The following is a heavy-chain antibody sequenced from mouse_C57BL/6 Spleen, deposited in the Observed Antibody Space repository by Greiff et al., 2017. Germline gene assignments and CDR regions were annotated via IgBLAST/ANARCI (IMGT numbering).Heavy chain of an antibody. CDR2: IYPGGGYT. CDR3: ARRGRDGYFDV. CDR1: GYTFTNYW. Sequence: QVQLQQSGAELVRPGTSVKMSCKASGYTFTNYWIGWAKQRPGHGLEWIGDIYPGGGYTNYNEKFKGKATLTADKSSSTAYMQFSSLTSEDSAIYDCARRGRDGYFDVWGTGTTVTVSS. J-gene: IGHJ1*03. V-gene: IGHV1-63*01.